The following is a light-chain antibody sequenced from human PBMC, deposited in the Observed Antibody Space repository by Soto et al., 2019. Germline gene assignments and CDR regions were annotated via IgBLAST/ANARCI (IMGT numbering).Light chain of an antibody. Sequence: QSALTQPASVSGSPGQSITISCIGTSSDVGGYNFVSWYQQHPGKVPKLIIFDVNNRPSGVSTRFSGSKSGNMASLTISGLQTEDEADYYCSSYTRASPPDYVFGTGTKLTVL. J-gene: IGLJ1*01. CDR2: DVN. V-gene: IGLV2-14*01. CDR1: SSDVGGYNF. CDR3: SSYTRASPPDYV.